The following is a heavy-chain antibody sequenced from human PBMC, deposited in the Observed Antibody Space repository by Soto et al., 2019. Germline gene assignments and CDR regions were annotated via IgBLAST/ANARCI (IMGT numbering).Heavy chain of an antibody. V-gene: IGHV1-18*01. CDR3: ARDDVSGGFDY. J-gene: IGHJ4*02. CDR1: GYTFTTYG. D-gene: IGHD2-15*01. Sequence: PSVKVSCKASGYTFTTYGINWVRQAPGQGLEWMGWISPYNGNTHYAQKSQGRVTMTTDTSTSTAFMELRSLRSDDTAVYYCARDDVSGGFDYWGQGTLVTVSS. CDR2: ISPYNGNT.